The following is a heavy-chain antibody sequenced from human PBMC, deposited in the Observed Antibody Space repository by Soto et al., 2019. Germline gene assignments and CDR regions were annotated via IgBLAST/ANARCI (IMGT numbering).Heavy chain of an antibody. J-gene: IGHJ6*02. D-gene: IGHD6-19*01. V-gene: IGHV1-69*06. CDR3: ARDSLSTDNDIAVGDNRRYYGMDV. Sequence: ASVKVSCKASGGTFSSYAINWVRQAPGQGLEWMGRIIPTFGRANYAQKFQGRVTITADKSTSTAYMELSSLRSEDTAVYYGARDSLSTDNDIAVGDNRRYYGMDVWGQGTTVTVSS. CDR1: GGTFSSYA. CDR2: IIPTFGRA.